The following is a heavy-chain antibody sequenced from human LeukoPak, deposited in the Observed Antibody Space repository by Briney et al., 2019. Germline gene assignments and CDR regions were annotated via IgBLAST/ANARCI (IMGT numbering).Heavy chain of an antibody. J-gene: IGHJ4*02. CDR2: INWNGGST. CDR3: ARASSSSVDYFDY. CDR1: GFPFDDYG. Sequence: GGSLRLSCAASGFPFDDYGMSWVRQAPGEGLEWVSGINWNGGSTGYADSVKGRFTISRDNAKNSLYLQMNSLRAEDTALYYCARASSSSVDYFDYWGQGTLVTVSS. D-gene: IGHD6-6*01. V-gene: IGHV3-20*04.